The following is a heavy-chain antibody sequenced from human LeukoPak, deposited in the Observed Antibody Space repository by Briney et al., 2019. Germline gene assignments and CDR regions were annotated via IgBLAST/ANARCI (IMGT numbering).Heavy chain of an antibody. V-gene: IGHV4-39*07. CDR1: GGSISSSSYY. Sequence: KPSETLSLTCTVSGGSISSSSYYWGWIRQPPGKGLEWIGSIYYSGSTYYNPSLKSRVTISVDTSNNQFSLELSSATAADTAVYYCARRGSRGWYFFDFWGQGTLVTVSS. J-gene: IGHJ4*02. CDR3: ARRGSRGWYFFDF. CDR2: IYYSGST. D-gene: IGHD6-19*01.